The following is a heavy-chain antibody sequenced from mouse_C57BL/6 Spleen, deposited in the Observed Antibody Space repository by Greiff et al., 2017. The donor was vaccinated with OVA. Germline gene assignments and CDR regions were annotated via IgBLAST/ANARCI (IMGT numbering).Heavy chain of an antibody. Sequence: EVQLQQSGAELVRPGASVKLSCTASGFNIKDDYMHWVKQRPEQGLEWIGWIDPENGDTEYASKFQGKATITADTSSNTAYLQLSSLTSEDTAVYYCTKGDERNYAMDYWGQGTSVTVSS. V-gene: IGHV14-4*01. CDR1: GFNIKDDY. CDR3: TKGDERNYAMDY. CDR2: IDPENGDT. J-gene: IGHJ4*01.